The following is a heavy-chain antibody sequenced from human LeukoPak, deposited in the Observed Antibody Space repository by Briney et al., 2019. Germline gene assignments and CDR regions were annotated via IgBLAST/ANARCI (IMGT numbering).Heavy chain of an antibody. Sequence: ASVKVSCKASGYTFIDYTMHWLRQAPGQRLDWMGRINPNSGGTNYAQKFQGRVTMTRDTSISTAYMELSRLRSDDTAVYYCARLTYSSSWKDYWGQGTLVTVSS. D-gene: IGHD6-13*01. V-gene: IGHV1-2*06. J-gene: IGHJ4*02. CDR2: INPNSGGT. CDR1: GYTFIDYT. CDR3: ARLTYSSSWKDY.